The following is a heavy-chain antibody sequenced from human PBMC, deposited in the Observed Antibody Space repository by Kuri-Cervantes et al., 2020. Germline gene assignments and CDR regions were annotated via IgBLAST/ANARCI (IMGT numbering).Heavy chain of an antibody. CDR2: IHTAEYT. J-gene: IGHJ3*02. D-gene: IGHD1-26*01. V-gene: IGHV4-4*07. CDR3: AREPQGRTAFDI. CDR1: GASINSYY. Sequence: SETLSLTCTVSGASINSYYWSWIRQSAGKGLEWIGRIHTAEYTIYNPSLRSRVTMSLDKSKNQLSLRLTSVTAADTAVYYCAREPQGRTAFDIWGQGTMVTVSS.